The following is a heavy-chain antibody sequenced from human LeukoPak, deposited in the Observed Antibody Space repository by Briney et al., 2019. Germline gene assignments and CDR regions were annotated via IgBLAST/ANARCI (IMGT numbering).Heavy chain of an antibody. CDR1: GLIYSSYG. J-gene: IGHJ4*02. D-gene: IGHD3-10*01. V-gene: IGHV3-33*01. CDR3: ARDGDYYGSGSYYNRRHYFDY. CDR2: IWYDGSNK. Sequence: GGSVRLSCAASGLIYSSYGMHWLRQATGKGREGVADIWYDGSNKYYADSVKGRFTISRDNSKNTLYLQMNSLRAEDTAVYYCARDGDYYGSGSYYNRRHYFDYWGEGTLVTVSS.